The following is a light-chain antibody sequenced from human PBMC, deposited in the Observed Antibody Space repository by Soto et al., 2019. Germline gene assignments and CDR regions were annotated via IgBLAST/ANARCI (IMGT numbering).Light chain of an antibody. J-gene: IGKJ1*01. CDR1: QPISSW. CDR2: DAS. CDR3: QQHENYWT. V-gene: IGKV1-5*01. Sequence: DIQMTQSPPTLSASVGDRVTITCRASQPISSWLAWYHQKPGKAPKLLIYDASNLESGVPSRFSGSGYGTASNPNTTSLQHEDLGIYYSQQHENYWTFGQGTKGDLK.